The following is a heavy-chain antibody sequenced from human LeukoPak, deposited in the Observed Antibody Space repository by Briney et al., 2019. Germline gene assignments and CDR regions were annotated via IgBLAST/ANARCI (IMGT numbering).Heavy chain of an antibody. V-gene: IGHV3-30*02. Sequence: GGSLRLSCAASGFTFSSYGMHWVRQAPGKGLEWVAFIRYDGSNKYYADSVKGRFTISRDNSKNTLYLQMNSLRAEDTAVYYCAKEPISLGSSSDYWGQGTLVTVSS. CDR2: IRYDGSNK. CDR3: AKEPISLGSSSDY. CDR1: GFTFSSYG. D-gene: IGHD6-6*01. J-gene: IGHJ4*02.